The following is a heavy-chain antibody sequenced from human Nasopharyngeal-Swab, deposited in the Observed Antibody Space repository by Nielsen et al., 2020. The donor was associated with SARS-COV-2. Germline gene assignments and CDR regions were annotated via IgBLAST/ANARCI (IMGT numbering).Heavy chain of an antibody. Sequence: GGSLRLSCAASGFTISSNYMSWVRHAPGKGLEWVSVIYSGGSTFYADSVEGRFTISRHNSKNTLYLQMNSLRPEDTAIYYCARDLSLYSSSPSNGMDVWGQGTTVTVSS. D-gene: IGHD6-6*01. CDR2: IYSGGST. CDR3: ARDLSLYSSSPSNGMDV. V-gene: IGHV3-53*04. J-gene: IGHJ6*02. CDR1: GFTISSNY.